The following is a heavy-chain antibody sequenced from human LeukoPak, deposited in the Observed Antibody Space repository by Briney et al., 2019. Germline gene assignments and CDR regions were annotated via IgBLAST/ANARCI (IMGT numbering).Heavy chain of an antibody. CDR1: GGSISSYY. D-gene: IGHD3-22*01. CDR2: IYYSGST. J-gene: IGHJ6*02. V-gene: IGHV4-59*01. Sequence: KPSETLSLTCTVSGGSISSYYWSWIRQPPGKGLEWIGYIYYSGSTNYNPSLKSRVTISVDTSKNQFSLKLSSVTAADTAVYYCARDRVGGDDSGYYYRTHGMDVWGQGTTVTVSS. CDR3: ARDRVGGDDSGYYYRTHGMDV.